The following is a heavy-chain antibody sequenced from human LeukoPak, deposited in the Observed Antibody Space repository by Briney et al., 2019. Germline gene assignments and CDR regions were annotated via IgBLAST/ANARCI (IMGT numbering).Heavy chain of an antibody. V-gene: IGHV3-53*01. J-gene: IGHJ4*02. CDR1: GFTFSNDY. Sequence: GGSLRLSCAASGFTFSNDYMSWVRQAPGKGLEWVSVIYSGGATYYADSVKGRLTISRDNSKNTLYLQMNSLRAEDTAVYYCARGGGLYSYGPIDSWGQGTLVTVSP. CDR2: IYSGGAT. CDR3: ARGGGLYSYGPIDS. D-gene: IGHD5-18*01.